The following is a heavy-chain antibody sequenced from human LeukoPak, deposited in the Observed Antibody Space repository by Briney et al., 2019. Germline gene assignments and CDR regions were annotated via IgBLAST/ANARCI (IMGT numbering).Heavy chain of an antibody. Sequence: ASVKVSCKASGYTFTGYYMHWVRQAPGQGLEWMGWINPNSGGTNYAQKFQGRVTMTRDTPISTAYMELSRLRSDDTAVYYCAACRGYLRREYYFDYWGQGTLVTVSS. J-gene: IGHJ4*02. V-gene: IGHV1-2*02. D-gene: IGHD3-10*01. CDR2: INPNSGGT. CDR3: AACRGYLRREYYFDY. CDR1: GYTFTGYY.